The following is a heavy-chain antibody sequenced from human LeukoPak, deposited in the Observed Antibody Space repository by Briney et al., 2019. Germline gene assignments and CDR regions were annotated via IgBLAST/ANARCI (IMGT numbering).Heavy chain of an antibody. CDR2: IYTTGTT. J-gene: IGHJ4*02. V-gene: IGHV4-4*07. CDR3: ARENDDYTFT. CDR1: GGSIFSSY. Sequence: SETLSLTCTVSGGSIFSSYWSWIRRPAGKGLEWIGRIYTTGTTNYNPSLKSRVAMSVDTSKNQFSLKLTSMTAADTAIFYCARENDDYTFTWGQGILVTVSS. D-gene: IGHD4-17*01.